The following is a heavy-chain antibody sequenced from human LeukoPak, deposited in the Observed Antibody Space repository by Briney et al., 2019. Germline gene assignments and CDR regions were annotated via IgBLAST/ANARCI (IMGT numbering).Heavy chain of an antibody. Sequence: PGGSLRLSCAASGITFSSYGMSWVRQAPGKGLEWVSYITSSSSTIYYADSVKGRFTISRDNAKNSLYLQLNSLRAEDTAVYYCARRAAVAGTFDPWGQGTLVTVSS. D-gene: IGHD6-19*01. CDR3: ARRAAVAGTFDP. CDR1: GITFSSYG. V-gene: IGHV3-48*01. J-gene: IGHJ5*02. CDR2: ITSSSSTI.